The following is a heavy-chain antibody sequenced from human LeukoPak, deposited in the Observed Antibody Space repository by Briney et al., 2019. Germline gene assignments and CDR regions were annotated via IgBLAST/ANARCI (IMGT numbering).Heavy chain of an antibody. CDR1: GYSISSGYY. V-gene: IGHV4-38-2*01. J-gene: IGHJ4*02. D-gene: IGHD1-26*01. CDR2: IYHSGST. CDR3: ARSAWECFDY. Sequence: SETLSLTCAVSGYSISSGYYWGWIRQPPGKGLEWIGNIYHSGSTYYNPSLKSRVTISVDTSKNQFSLKLSSVTAADTAVYYCARSAWECFDYWGQGTLVTVSS.